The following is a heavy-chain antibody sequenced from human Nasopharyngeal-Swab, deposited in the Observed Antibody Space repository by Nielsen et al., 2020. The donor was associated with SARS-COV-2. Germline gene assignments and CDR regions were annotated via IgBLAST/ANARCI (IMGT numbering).Heavy chain of an antibody. V-gene: IGHV4-34*01. J-gene: IGHJ6*02. D-gene: IGHD6-6*01. CDR3: AREYSSSSALLDV. Sequence: SETLSLTCAVYGGSFSGYYWGWIRQPPGKGLEWIGEINHSGSTNYNPSLKSRVTISVDTSKNQFSLKLSSVTAADTAVYYCAREYSSSSALLDVRGEGTTVTVSS. CDR1: GGSFSGYY. CDR2: INHSGST.